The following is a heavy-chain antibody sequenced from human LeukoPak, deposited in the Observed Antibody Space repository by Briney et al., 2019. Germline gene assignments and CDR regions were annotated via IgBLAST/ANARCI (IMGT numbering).Heavy chain of an antibody. V-gene: IGHV1-46*04. CDR1: GYTFTSFY. CDR3: ARSYGSGSSVDY. J-gene: IGHJ4*02. CDR2: INTRDGLT. D-gene: IGHD3-10*01. Sequence: GSVKVSCKASGYTFTSFYIHWVRQAPGQGLGWMGVINTRDGLTRYAQTLQGRVTVTRDTSTSTVYVELSSLRSEDTAVYYCARSYGSGSSVDYWGQGTLVTVSS.